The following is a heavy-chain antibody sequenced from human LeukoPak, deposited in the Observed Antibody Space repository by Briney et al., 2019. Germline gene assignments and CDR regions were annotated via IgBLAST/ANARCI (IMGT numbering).Heavy chain of an antibody. D-gene: IGHD6-13*01. J-gene: IGHJ6*03. V-gene: IGHV4-39*01. CDR1: GASVSGSAYY. Sequence: SETLSLTCTVSGASVSGSAYYWGWIRQPPGKGLEWIGNIYYSGSTYYNESLESRVTISIDTSKNQFSLKLSSVTAADTALYYCAGGDSSSWTYYYYYYMDVWGKGTTVTVSS. CDR3: AGGDSSSWTYYYYYYMDV. CDR2: IYYSGST.